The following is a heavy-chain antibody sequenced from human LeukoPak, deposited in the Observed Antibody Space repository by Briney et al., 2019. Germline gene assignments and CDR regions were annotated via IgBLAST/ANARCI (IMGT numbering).Heavy chain of an antibody. V-gene: IGHV3-23*01. CDR1: GFTFSSYA. J-gene: IGHJ4*02. CDR2: ISGSGGST. D-gene: IGHD3-3*01. Sequence: PGGSLRLSCAASGFTFSSYAMSWVRQAPGKGLEWVSAISGSGGSTYYADSVKGRFTISRDNSKNTLYLQMNSLRAEDTAVYYCANRFESDYDFWSGPQYYFDYWGQGTLVTVSS. CDR3: ANRFESDYDFWSGPQYYFDY.